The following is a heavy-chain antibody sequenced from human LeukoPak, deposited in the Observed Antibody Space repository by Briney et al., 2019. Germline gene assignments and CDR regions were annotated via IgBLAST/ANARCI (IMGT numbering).Heavy chain of an antibody. CDR2: MNQDGTEK. CDR3: ARDKGYTTYDY. V-gene: IGHV3-7*01. Sequence: GGSLRLSCAASGFKFRTYWLSWFRQAPGKGLERVATMNQDGTEKYYVDSVRGRFTISRDNAKNSLYLQMNSLRAEDTAVYYCARDKGYTTYDYWGQGTLVTVSS. J-gene: IGHJ4*02. D-gene: IGHD5-24*01. CDR1: GFKFRTYW.